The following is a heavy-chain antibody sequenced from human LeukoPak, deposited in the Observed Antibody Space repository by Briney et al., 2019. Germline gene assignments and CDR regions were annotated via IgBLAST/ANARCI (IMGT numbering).Heavy chain of an antibody. V-gene: IGHV1-18*01. CDR3: ARDSPDFWNPTYYYYGMDV. CDR1: GCTFTSYG. D-gene: IGHD3-3*01. J-gene: IGHJ6*02. Sequence: ASVKVSCKASGCTFTSYGISWVRQAPGQGLEWMGWISAYNGNTNYAQKLQGRVTMTTDTSTSTAYMELRSLRSDDTAVYYCARDSPDFWNPTYYYYGMDVWGQGTTVTVSS. CDR2: ISAYNGNT.